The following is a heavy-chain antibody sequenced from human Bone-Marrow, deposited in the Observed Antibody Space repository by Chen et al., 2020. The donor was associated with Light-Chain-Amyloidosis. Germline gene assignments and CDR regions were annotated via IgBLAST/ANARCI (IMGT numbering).Heavy chain of an antibody. CDR1: GGSISGSDW. CDR2: VYESGTT. V-gene: IGHV4-4*02. D-gene: IGHD5-12*01. CDR3: ARRVVADYFFDY. J-gene: IGHJ4*02. Sequence: TLSLTCAVSGGSISGSDWWSWVRQTPGKGLEWIGEVYESGTTKYNPSLKSRVTISVDKSKNQFSLNLSSVTAADTAVYYCARRVVADYFFDYWGQGVLVTVSS.